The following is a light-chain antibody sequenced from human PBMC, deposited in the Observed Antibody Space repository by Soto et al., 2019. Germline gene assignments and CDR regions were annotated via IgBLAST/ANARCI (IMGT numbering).Light chain of an antibody. CDR2: GAS. V-gene: IGKV3-20*01. Sequence: EILLTQSPGTLSLSPGERATLSCRASQSVKNSYLAWYQQKPGQAPRLLIYGASGRATGIPDRFSGSGSGTDFTLTISRLEPEDFAVYYCQQYGSSPYTFGQGTKLEI. J-gene: IGKJ2*01. CDR1: QSVKNSY. CDR3: QQYGSSPYT.